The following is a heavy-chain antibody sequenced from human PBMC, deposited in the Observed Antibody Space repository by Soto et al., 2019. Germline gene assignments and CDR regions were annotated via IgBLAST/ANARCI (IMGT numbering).Heavy chain of an antibody. CDR3: AREYYDGSGPTY. D-gene: IGHD3-10*01. Sequence: QVQVVQSGAEVKKPGASVKVSCKASGYTFTSYGISWVRHAPGQGLEWMGGISAYNGNTNYAQKPQGRVTMSRDTSTSTAYMELRSLRSDDTAVYSCAREYYDGSGPTYWGQGTLVTVSS. J-gene: IGHJ4*02. CDR1: GYTFTSYG. CDR2: ISAYNGNT. V-gene: IGHV1-18*01.